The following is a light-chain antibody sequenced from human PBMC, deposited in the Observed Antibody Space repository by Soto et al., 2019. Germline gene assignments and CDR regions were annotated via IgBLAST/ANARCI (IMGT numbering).Light chain of an antibody. V-gene: IGLV2-8*01. CDR1: SSDVGDYNY. Sequence: QSVLTQPPSASGSPGQSVTISCTGTSSDVGDYNYVSWYQQHPGRAPKLMIYEVTKRPSGVPDRFSGSKSGNTASLTVSGLQAEDEADYYCSSYTSSATLLFGGGTKVTVL. CDR3: SSYTSSATLL. J-gene: IGLJ2*01. CDR2: EVT.